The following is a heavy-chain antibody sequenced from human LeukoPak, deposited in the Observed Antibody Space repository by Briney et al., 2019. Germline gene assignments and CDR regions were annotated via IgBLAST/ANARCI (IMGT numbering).Heavy chain of an antibody. CDR1: GASITNGDYY. CDR3: ARSRGYYFDY. J-gene: IGHJ4*02. V-gene: IGHV4-30-4*01. CDR2: IYYSGTT. Sequence: SQTLSLTCTVFGASITNGDYYWSWIRQPPGKGLEWIGYIYYSGTTYYNPSLKSRVTISIDTSKNQFSLKLSSVTAADAAVYSCARSRGYYFDYWGQGTLSPSPQ. D-gene: IGHD3-16*01.